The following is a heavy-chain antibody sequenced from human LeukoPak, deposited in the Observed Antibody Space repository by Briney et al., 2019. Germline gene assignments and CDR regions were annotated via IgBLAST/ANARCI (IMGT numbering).Heavy chain of an antibody. D-gene: IGHD6-19*01. Sequence: SETLSLTCTVSGYSISSGYHWAWIRPPPGKGLEYIGNIYHSGSTYYNPSLKSRVTMSVDTSKNQFSLKLSSVTAADTAVYYCARHEYSSGWYAAYYFDYWGQGTLVTVSS. CDR3: ARHEYSSGWYAAYYFDY. CDR1: GYSISSGYH. J-gene: IGHJ4*02. CDR2: IYHSGST. V-gene: IGHV4-38-2*02.